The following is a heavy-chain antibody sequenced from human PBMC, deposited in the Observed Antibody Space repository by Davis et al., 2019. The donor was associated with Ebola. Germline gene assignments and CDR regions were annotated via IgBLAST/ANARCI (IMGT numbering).Heavy chain of an antibody. V-gene: IGHV3-53*05. CDR1: GFTVSSNY. D-gene: IGHD3-3*01. CDR3: VKASGRFLEWFLYGMDV. J-gene: IGHJ6*02. CDR2: IYNGGST. Sequence: PGGSLRLSCAASGFTVSSNYMSWVRQAPGKGLEWVSVIYNGGSTYYADSVKGRFTISRDNSKNTLYLQMSSLRAEDTAVYYCVKASGRFLEWFLYGMDVWGQGTTVTVSS.